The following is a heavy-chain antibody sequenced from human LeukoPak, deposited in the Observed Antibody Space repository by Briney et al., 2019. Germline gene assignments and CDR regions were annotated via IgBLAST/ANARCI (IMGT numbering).Heavy chain of an antibody. Sequence: PGGSLRLSCAASGFSFSNYAMNWVRQAPGKGLEWVATISGSGDSTSNADFVKGRFSISRDNSKNILYLQMNSLRAEDTAVYYCATSQLPGDYWGQGTLVTVSS. V-gene: IGHV3-23*01. D-gene: IGHD2-2*01. J-gene: IGHJ4*02. CDR1: GFSFSNYA. CDR2: ISGSGDST. CDR3: ATSQLPGDY.